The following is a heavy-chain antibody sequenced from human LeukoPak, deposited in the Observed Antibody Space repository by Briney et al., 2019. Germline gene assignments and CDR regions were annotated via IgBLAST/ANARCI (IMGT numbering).Heavy chain of an antibody. J-gene: IGHJ5*02. CDR1: GGSISSSSYY. V-gene: IGHV4-39*07. Sequence: PSETLSLTCTVSGGSISSSSYYWGWIRQPPGKGLEWIGSIYYSGSTYYNPSLKSRVTISVDTSKNQFSLKLSSVTAADTAVYYCARVRVVAAAGTRGGNWFDPWGQGTLVTVSS. CDR2: IYYSGST. CDR3: ARVRVVAAAGTRGGNWFDP. D-gene: IGHD6-13*01.